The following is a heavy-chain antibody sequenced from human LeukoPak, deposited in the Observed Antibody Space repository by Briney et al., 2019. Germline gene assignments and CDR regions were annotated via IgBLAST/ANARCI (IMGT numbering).Heavy chain of an antibody. CDR3: ARARSYCSSTSCYPYYFDY. Sequence: ASVKVSCKASGYTFNNYGITWVRQAPGQGLEWMGWISAYNGNTNYAQKLQGRVTMTTDTSTSTAYMELRSLRSDDTAVYYCARARSYCSSTSCYPYYFDYWGQGTLVTVSS. V-gene: IGHV1-18*01. D-gene: IGHD2-2*01. CDR1: GYTFNNYG. CDR2: ISAYNGNT. J-gene: IGHJ4*02.